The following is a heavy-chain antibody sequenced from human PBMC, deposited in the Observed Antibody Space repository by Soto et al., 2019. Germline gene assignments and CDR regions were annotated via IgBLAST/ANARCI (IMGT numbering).Heavy chain of an antibody. CDR3: AKDLGYCSSTSCPGGDAFDI. Sequence: GGSLRLSCAASGFTFSSYAMSWVRQAPGKGLEWVSAISGSGGSTYYADSVKGRFTISRDNSKNTLYLQMNSLRAEDTAVYYCAKDLGYCSSTSCPGGDAFDIWGQGTMVTVSS. J-gene: IGHJ3*02. CDR2: ISGSGGST. CDR1: GFTFSSYA. V-gene: IGHV3-23*01. D-gene: IGHD2-2*01.